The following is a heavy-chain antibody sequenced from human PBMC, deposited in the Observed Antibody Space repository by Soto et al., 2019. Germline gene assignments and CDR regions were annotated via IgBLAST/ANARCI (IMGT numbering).Heavy chain of an antibody. V-gene: IGHV3-23*01. CDR1: GLTLSNYA. CDR3: EKSASNYYHYYYMDV. J-gene: IGHJ6*03. D-gene: IGHD4-4*01. CDR2: ISSSGGST. Sequence: PGGPRGLYYAASGLTLSNYAMSWVRQAPGKGLEWVSAISSSGGSTYYADSVKGRFTISRDNSKNTLYLQMNSLRAEDTAVYYCEKSASNYYHYYYMDVWGKGTTVTVSS.